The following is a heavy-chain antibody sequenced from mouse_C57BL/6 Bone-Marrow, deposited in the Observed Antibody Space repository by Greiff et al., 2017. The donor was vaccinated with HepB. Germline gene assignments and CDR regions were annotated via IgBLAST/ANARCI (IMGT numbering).Heavy chain of an antibody. Sequence: DVKLVESGGGLVKPGGSLKLSCAASGFTFSDYGMHWVRQAPEKGLEWVAYISSGSSTIYYADTVKGRFTISRDNAKNTLFLQMTSLRSEDTAMYYCARGLGRGYWYFDVWGTGTTVTVSS. V-gene: IGHV5-17*01. D-gene: IGHD4-1*01. CDR1: GFTFSDYG. J-gene: IGHJ1*03. CDR2: ISSGSSTI. CDR3: ARGLGRGYWYFDV.